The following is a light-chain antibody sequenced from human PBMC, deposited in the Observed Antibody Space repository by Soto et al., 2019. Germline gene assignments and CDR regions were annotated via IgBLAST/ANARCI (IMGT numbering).Light chain of an antibody. Sequence: QSVLTQPPSVPGAPGQTITMSCTGSGSNVGASYDVHWYQVLPGAGPRLLIYKNNNRPSGVPDRFSGSKSGTSASLAITGLRAEDEADYYCQSYDNILSGPLFGGGTKLTVL. J-gene: IGLJ3*02. V-gene: IGLV1-40*01. CDR3: QSYDNILSGPL. CDR2: KNN. CDR1: GSNVGASYD.